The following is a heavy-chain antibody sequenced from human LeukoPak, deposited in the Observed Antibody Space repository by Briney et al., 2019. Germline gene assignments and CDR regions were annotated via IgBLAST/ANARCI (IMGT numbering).Heavy chain of an antibody. J-gene: IGHJ6*03. CDR1: GGSFSGYY. D-gene: IGHD2-15*01. V-gene: IGHV4-34*01. CDR2: INHSGST. CDR3: ARCLGSVAADYYYYYMDV. Sequence: PSETLSLTCSVYGGSFSGYYWSWLRQPPGKGLEWIGEINHSGSTNYNQSLKSRATISVDTSNNQFSLKLISVTAADTAVYYCARCLGSVAADYYYYYMDVWGKGTTVTVSS.